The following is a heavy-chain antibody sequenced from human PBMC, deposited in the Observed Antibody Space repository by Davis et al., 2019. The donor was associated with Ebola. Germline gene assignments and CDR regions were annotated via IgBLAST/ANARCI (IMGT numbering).Heavy chain of an antibody. V-gene: IGHV3-23*01. Sequence: GESLKISCAASGFTFSSYAMNWVRQAPGKGLEWVSAISGSGGSTYNADSVKGRFTISRDNSKNTLYLQMKSLRVEDTAVYYCAKERLMGVVVVAATQGMDVWGQGTLVTVSS. CDR1: GFTFSSYA. CDR3: AKERLMGVVVVAATQGMDV. D-gene: IGHD2-15*01. J-gene: IGHJ4*02. CDR2: ISGSGGST.